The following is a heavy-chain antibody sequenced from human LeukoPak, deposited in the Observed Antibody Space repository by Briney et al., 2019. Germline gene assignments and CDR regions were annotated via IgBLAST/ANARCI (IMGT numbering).Heavy chain of an antibody. D-gene: IGHD4-23*01. CDR2: IGISSNKI. Sequence: GGSLRLSCAASGFTLRSYTMYWVRQAPGKGLEWVSSIGISSNKIYYADSVKGRFIISRDNAKNSLYLQMNSLRAEDTAVYYCARDHDYGGNSSPIPLDYWGQGTLVTVSS. V-gene: IGHV3-21*01. J-gene: IGHJ4*02. CDR1: GFTLRSYT. CDR3: ARDHDYGGNSSPIPLDY.